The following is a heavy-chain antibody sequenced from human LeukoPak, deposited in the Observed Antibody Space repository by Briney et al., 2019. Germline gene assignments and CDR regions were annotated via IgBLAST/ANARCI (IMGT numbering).Heavy chain of an antibody. Sequence: PGRSLRLSCKTSGFTFDDYAVHWVRQAPVKGLEWVSGISWNGGGEGYADSVKGRFTISRDNSKNTLFLQMNSLRAEDAAVYYCARDHFHGFSSDYWGQGTLVTVSS. CDR3: ARDHFHGFSSDY. V-gene: IGHV3-9*01. CDR2: ISWNGGGE. CDR1: GFTFDDYA. D-gene: IGHD3/OR15-3a*01. J-gene: IGHJ4*02.